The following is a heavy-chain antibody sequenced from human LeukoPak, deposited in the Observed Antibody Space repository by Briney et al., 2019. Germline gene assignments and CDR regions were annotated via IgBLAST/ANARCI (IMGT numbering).Heavy chain of an antibody. CDR3: ARDNSVGDNAWWFDP. CDR2: IKPNSGDT. J-gene: IGHJ5*02. D-gene: IGHD1-26*01. CDR1: GYTFPAYY. Sequence: ASVKVSCKASGYTFPAYYMHWVRQAPGQGLEWMGWIKPNSGDTYHAQNFQGRVTMTRDTSISTAYMELTSLTSDDTAIYYCARDNSVGDNAWWFDPWGQGTLVTVSS. V-gene: IGHV1-2*02.